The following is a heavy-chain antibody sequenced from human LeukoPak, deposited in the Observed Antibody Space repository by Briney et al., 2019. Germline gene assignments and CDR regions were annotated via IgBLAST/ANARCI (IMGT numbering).Heavy chain of an antibody. CDR3: AKTTDYYGSGSYPYYFHY. D-gene: IGHD3-10*01. Sequence: GRSLRLSCAASGFTFDDYAMHWVRQAPGKGLEWVSGISWNSGSIGYADSVKGRFTISRDNAKNSLYLQMNSLRAEDTALYYCAKTTDYYGSGSYPYYFHYWGQGTLVTVSS. V-gene: IGHV3-9*01. CDR2: ISWNSGSI. CDR1: GFTFDDYA. J-gene: IGHJ4*02.